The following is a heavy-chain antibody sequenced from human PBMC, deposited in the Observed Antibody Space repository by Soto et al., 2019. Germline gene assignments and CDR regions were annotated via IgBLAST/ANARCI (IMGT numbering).Heavy chain of an antibody. V-gene: IGHV3-30-3*01. CDR2: ISYDGSSK. CDR1: GFTFNNYA. CDR3: ARGDGYIYGNTFDS. J-gene: IGHJ4*02. Sequence: QVQLVESGGGVVQPGRSLRLSCAASGFTFNNYAMHWVRQAPGKGLEWVAFISYDGSSKYYADSVTGRVTISRDNSRNTLYLQMNSLIAEDTAVYYCARGDGYIYGNTFDSWGQGNLVTVSS. D-gene: IGHD5-18*01.